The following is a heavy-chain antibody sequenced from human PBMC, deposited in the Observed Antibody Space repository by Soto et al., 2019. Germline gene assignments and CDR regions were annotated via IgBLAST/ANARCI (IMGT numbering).Heavy chain of an antibody. D-gene: IGHD6-19*01. V-gene: IGHV1-46*03. CDR1: VYTFTSYY. CDR2: INPSGGST. CDR3: ARDIGPMGIAVVP. J-gene: IGHJ5*02. Sequence: ASVKVSCKASVYTFTSYYMHWVRQAPGQGLEWMGIINPSGGSTSYAQKFQGRVTMTRDTSTSTVYMELSSLRSEDTAVYYCARDIGPMGIAVVPWGQGTLVTVSS.